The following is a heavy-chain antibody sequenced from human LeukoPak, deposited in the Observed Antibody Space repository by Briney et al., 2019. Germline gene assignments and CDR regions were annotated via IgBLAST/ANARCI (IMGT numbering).Heavy chain of an antibody. D-gene: IGHD6-6*01. Sequence: GASVKVSCKASGGSLSNHAINWVRQAPGQGLEWMGRIIPILGTTNYAQKFHGRVTIAADKFTSTVYMELSSLRSEDTAVYFCARVRIAVRFVTNDAFDFWGQGTMVTVSS. V-gene: IGHV1-69*04. J-gene: IGHJ3*01. CDR1: GGSLSNHA. CDR2: IIPILGTT. CDR3: ARVRIAVRFVTNDAFDF.